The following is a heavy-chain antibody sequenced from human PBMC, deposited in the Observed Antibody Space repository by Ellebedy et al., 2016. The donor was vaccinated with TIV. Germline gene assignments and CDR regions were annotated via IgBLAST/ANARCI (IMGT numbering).Heavy chain of an antibody. V-gene: IGHV3-7*03. CDR3: VRDLHWSYFD. Sequence: PGGSLRLSCAASGFTFSPNWMYWVRQAPGKGLEWVANIKEDGSEEYYVDSVKGRFTISRDNAKKSLYLQMNSLRAEDTAVYYCVRDLHWSYFDWGQGTLVTVSS. CDR2: IKEDGSEE. J-gene: IGHJ4*02. CDR1: GFTFSPNW. D-gene: IGHD1-26*01.